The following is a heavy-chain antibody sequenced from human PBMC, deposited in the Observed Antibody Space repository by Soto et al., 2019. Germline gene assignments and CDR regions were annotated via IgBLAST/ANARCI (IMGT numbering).Heavy chain of an antibody. Sequence: GGSLRLSCAASGFTFSSYAIHFGRHAPCKGLEWVAVISYDGSNKYYADSVKGRFTISRDNSKNTLYLQMNSLRAEDTAVYYCARERSGWPYYYYGMDVWGQGTTVTVSS. CDR3: ARERSGWPYYYYGMDV. D-gene: IGHD6-19*01. J-gene: IGHJ6*02. CDR2: ISYDGSNK. V-gene: IGHV3-30-3*01. CDR1: GFTFSSYA.